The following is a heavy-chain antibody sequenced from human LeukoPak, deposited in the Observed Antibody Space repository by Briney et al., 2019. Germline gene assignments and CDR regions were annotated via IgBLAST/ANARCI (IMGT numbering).Heavy chain of an antibody. J-gene: IGHJ6*02. CDR3: ARGGWTYYYGSGSLQSSGMDV. V-gene: IGHV3-48*04. Sequence: GGSLRLSCAASGFTFSTYSVNWVRQAPGKGLEWVSYISSSGSTIYYADSVKGRFTISRDNAKNSLYLQMNSLRAEDTAVYYCARGGWTYYYGSGSLQSSGMDVWGQGTTVTVSS. CDR2: ISSSGSTI. CDR1: GFTFSTYS. D-gene: IGHD3-10*01.